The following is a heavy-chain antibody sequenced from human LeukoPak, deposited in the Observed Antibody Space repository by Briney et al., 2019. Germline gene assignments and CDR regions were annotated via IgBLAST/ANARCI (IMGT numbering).Heavy chain of an antibody. CDR2: ISGSGGST. CDR3: AKVYSSGCFDY. J-gene: IGHJ4*02. Sequence: GGSLRLSCAASGFTFSSYAMSWVRKAPGKGLEWVSAISGSGGSTYYADSVKGRFTISRDNSKNTPYLQMNSLRAEDTAVYYCAKVYSSGCFDYWGQGTLVTVSS. V-gene: IGHV3-23*01. D-gene: IGHD6-19*01. CDR1: GFTFSSYA.